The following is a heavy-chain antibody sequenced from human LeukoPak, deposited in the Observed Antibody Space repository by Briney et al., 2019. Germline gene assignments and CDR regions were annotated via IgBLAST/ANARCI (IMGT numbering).Heavy chain of an antibody. V-gene: IGHV3-48*03. CDR1: GFTFSSYE. CDR3: AILVVTALHGMGV. J-gene: IGHJ6*02. CDR2: ISSSGSTI. Sequence: GGSLRLSCAASGFTFSSYEMNWVRQAPGKGLEWVSYISSSGSTIYYADSVKGRFTISRDNAKNSLYLQMNSLRAEDTAVYYCAILVVTALHGMGVWGQGTTVTVSS. D-gene: IGHD2-21*02.